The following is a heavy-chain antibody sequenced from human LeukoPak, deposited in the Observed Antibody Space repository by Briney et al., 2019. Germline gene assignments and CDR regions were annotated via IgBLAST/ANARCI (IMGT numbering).Heavy chain of an antibody. V-gene: IGHV3-7*01. CDR2: IKQDGSET. J-gene: IGHJ4*02. D-gene: IGHD4-17*01. Sequence: GSLRLSCAASGFTFSSYGMHWVRQAPGRGLEWVANIKQDGSETHYVDSVKGRFTISRDNARNLVYLQMNSLRDDDTAVYYCARDGDYIMPPFDYWGQGILVTVSS. CDR3: ARDGDYIMPPFDY. CDR1: GFTFSSYG.